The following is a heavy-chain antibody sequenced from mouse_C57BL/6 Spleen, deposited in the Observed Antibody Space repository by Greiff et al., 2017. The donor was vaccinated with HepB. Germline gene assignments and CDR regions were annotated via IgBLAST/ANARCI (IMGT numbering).Heavy chain of an antibody. CDR2: IYPGDGDT. CDR1: GYAFSSYW. V-gene: IGHV1-80*01. CDR3: ARIEDYYGSSYFDY. J-gene: IGHJ2*01. Sequence: VKLVESGAELVKPGASVKISCKASGYAFSSYWMNWVKQRPGKGLEWIGQIYPGDGDTNYNGKFKGKATLTADKSSSTAYMQLSSLTSEDSAVYFCARIEDYYGSSYFDYWGQGTTLTVSS. D-gene: IGHD1-1*01.